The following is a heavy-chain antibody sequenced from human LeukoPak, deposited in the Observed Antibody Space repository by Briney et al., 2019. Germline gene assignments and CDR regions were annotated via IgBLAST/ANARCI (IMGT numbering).Heavy chain of an antibody. CDR3: AREANSPTARYWYFDL. CDR2: VYYSGST. J-gene: IGHJ2*01. CDR1: GGSVSSYY. V-gene: IGHV4-59*02. D-gene: IGHD2-21*01. Sequence: SETLSLTCTVSGGSVSSYYWSWMPQSPGKGREWIGYVYYSGSTNYNPALKSRVTISLDTSENQFSLTLSSVTAADTAVYYCAREANSPTARYWYFDLWGRGTQVTVSS.